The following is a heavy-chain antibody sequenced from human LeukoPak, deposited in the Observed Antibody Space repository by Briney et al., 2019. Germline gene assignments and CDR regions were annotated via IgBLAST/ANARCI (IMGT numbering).Heavy chain of an antibody. J-gene: IGHJ4*02. D-gene: IGHD6-19*01. CDR1: GFTFTNDF. Sequence: QPGGSLRLSCAASGFTFTNDFMTWVRQAPGKGLEWVANMRVDGTDIHYADSVKGRFTISSDNARNSLYLQMNTLRADDTAVYYCARGRGWTYDSWGRGTLVTVSS. CDR3: ARGRGWTYDS. CDR2: MRVDGTDI. V-gene: IGHV3-7*04.